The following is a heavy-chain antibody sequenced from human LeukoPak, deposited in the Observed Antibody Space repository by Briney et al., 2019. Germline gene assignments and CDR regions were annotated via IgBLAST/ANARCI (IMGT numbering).Heavy chain of an antibody. CDR2: ISSRSSHT. CDR3: PRFSSGRYYFHY. J-gene: IGHJ4*02. CDR1: RFTFSDYY. V-gene: IGHV3-11*03. Sequence: PGGSLRLSCAASRFTFSDYYMSWISHAPGKGLEWVSYISSRSSHTNYADSVKGRFTISRDNAKNSLYLQMNSLRAEDTAVYYCPRFSSGRYYFHYWGRGTLVTVSS. D-gene: IGHD6-19*01.